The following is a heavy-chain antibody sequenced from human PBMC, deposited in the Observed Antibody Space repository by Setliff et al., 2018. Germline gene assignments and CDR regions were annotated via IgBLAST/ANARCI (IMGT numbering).Heavy chain of an antibody. D-gene: IGHD6-19*01. CDR3: AREQWLDPPGYYYMDV. V-gene: IGHV4-4*07. J-gene: IGHJ6*03. Sequence: SETLSLTCTVSGGSISSYYWSWIRQPAGKGPEWIGHIYIGGSANYNPSLKSRVTMSIDTSKNQFSLKLNSVTAADVAVYYCAREQWLDPPGYYYMDVWAKGTTVTVSS. CDR2: IYIGGSA. CDR1: GGSISSYY.